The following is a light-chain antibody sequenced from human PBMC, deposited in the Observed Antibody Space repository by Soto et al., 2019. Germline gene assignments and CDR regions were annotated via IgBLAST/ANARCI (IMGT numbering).Light chain of an antibody. J-gene: IGKJ4*01. CDR1: QGIAPY. CDR2: ATS. Sequence: GDRVTITCRASQGIAPYLAWFQQKPGKVPKLLIYATSTLQSGVPSRFSGSGSGTDFTLTISSLQPEDVGTYYGQKYNSAPLTFGGGTKVEIK. V-gene: IGKV1-27*01. CDR3: QKYNSAPLT.